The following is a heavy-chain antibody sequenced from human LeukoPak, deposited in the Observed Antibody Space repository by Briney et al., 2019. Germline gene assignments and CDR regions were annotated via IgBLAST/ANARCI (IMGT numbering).Heavy chain of an antibody. V-gene: IGHV4-39*01. CDR1: GGSISSSSYY. D-gene: IGHD6-25*01. Sequence: PSETLSLTCTVSGGSISSSSYYWGWIRQPPGKGLEWIGSIYYSGSTYYNPSLKSRVTISVDTSKNQFSLKLSSVTAADTAVYYCARHAGGRTFDYWGQGTLVTVSS. CDR2: IYYSGST. CDR3: ARHAGGRTFDY. J-gene: IGHJ4*02.